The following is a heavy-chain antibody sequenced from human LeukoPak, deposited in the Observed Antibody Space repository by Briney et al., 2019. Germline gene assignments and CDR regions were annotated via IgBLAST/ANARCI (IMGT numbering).Heavy chain of an antibody. Sequence: SETLSLTCTVSGGSISSSSYSWGWIRQPPGKGLEWIGSIYYSGSTYYNPSLKSRVTISVDTSKNQFSLKLSSVTAADTAVYYCARRPACGGDCYHFDYWGQGTLVTVSS. J-gene: IGHJ4*02. D-gene: IGHD2-21*02. V-gene: IGHV4-39*01. CDR1: GGSISSSSYS. CDR2: IYYSGST. CDR3: ARRPACGGDCYHFDY.